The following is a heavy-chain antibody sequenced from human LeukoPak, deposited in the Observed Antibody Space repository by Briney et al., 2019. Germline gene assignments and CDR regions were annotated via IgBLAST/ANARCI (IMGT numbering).Heavy chain of an antibody. D-gene: IGHD1-14*01. CDR3: ASNPNTGSAFDP. CDR2: IYYTGST. Sequence: PSGTLSLTCTVSGGSISSYYWNWIRQPPGKGLEWIGYIYYTGSTNYNPSLKSRVTISVDTSKNQFSLKLSSVTAADTAVYYCASNPNTGSAFDPWGQGTLVTVSS. J-gene: IGHJ5*02. V-gene: IGHV4-59*08. CDR1: GGSISSYY.